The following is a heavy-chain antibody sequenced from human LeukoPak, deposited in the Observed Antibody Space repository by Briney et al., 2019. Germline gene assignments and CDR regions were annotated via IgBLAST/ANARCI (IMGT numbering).Heavy chain of an antibody. CDR2: ISSSGSTI. Sequence: GGSLRLSCADSGFTFSDAWMSWVRQAPGKGLEWVSYISSSGSTIYYADSVKGRFTISRDNAKNSLYLQMNSLRAEDTAVYYCARVRGYCSGGSCYSLRHFDYWGQGTLVTVSS. J-gene: IGHJ4*02. D-gene: IGHD2-15*01. V-gene: IGHV3-11*01. CDR1: GFTFSDAW. CDR3: ARVRGYCSGGSCYSLRHFDY.